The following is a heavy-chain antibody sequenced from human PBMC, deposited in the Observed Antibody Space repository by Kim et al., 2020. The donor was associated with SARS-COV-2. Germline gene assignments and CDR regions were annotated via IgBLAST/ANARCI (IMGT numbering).Heavy chain of an antibody. CDR1: GGTFSSYA. V-gene: IGHV1-69*13. Sequence: SVKVSCKASGGTFSSYAISWVRQAPGQGPEWMGGIIPIFGTANYAQKFQGRVTITADESTSTAYMELSSLRSEDTAVYYCARDLSDMDVWGQGTTVTVSS. CDR2: IIPIFGTA. J-gene: IGHJ6*02. CDR3: ARDLSDMDV.